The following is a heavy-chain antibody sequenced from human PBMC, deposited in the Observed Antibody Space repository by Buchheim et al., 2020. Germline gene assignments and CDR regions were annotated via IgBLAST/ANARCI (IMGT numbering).Heavy chain of an antibody. CDR2: IYYSGST. D-gene: IGHD6-19*01. V-gene: IGHV4-39*01. CDR3: GGISDRYSNGWLIDH. J-gene: IGHJ4*02. Sequence: QLQLQESGPGLVKPSETLSLTCTVSGGSISSSSYYWGWIRQPPGKGLEWIGSIYYSGSTYYNPSLKSRVTISVDTSKNQFSLKLSAVTAADTALYYCGGISDRYSNGWLIDHWGQGTL. CDR1: GGSISSSSYY.